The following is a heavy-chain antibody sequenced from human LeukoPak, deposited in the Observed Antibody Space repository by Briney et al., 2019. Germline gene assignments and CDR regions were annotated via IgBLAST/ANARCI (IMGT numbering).Heavy chain of an antibody. J-gene: IGHJ4*02. V-gene: IGHV3-30*02. Sequence: TGGSLRLSCAASGFTFSSYGMHWVRQAPGKGLEWVAFIRYDGSNKYYADSVKGRFTISRDNSKNTLYLQMNSLRAEVTAVYYCAKASDYSNYGVLDYWGQGTLVTVSS. CDR2: IRYDGSNK. CDR3: AKASDYSNYGVLDY. D-gene: IGHD4-11*01. CDR1: GFTFSSYG.